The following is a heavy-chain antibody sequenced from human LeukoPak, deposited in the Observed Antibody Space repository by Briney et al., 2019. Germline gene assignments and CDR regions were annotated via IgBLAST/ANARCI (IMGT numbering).Heavy chain of an antibody. J-gene: IGHJ5*02. CDR1: GFTFSRYW. Sequence: PGGSLRLSCAASGFTFSRYWMNWVRQAPGKGLEWVANIKQDGSEKYYVDSVKGRFTSSRDNAKKSLYLEMKSLRADDTAVYYCARDGVPMVRGVNWFDPWGQGTLVTVSS. CDR2: IKQDGSEK. V-gene: IGHV3-7*01. CDR3: ARDGVPMVRGVNWFDP. D-gene: IGHD3-10*01.